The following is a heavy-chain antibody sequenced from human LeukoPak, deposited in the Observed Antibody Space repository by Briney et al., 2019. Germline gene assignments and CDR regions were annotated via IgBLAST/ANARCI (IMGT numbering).Heavy chain of an antibody. D-gene: IGHD6-19*01. V-gene: IGHV1-2*02. CDR2: INPNSGGT. CDR1: GYTFTGYY. CDR3: ARPHAGYSSGWYAFDI. Sequence: ASVKVSCKASGYTFTGYYMHWVRQAPGQGLEWMGWINPNSGGTNYAQKLQGRVTMTTDTSTSTAYMELRSLRSDDTAVYYCARPHAGYSSGWYAFDIWGQGTMVTVSS. J-gene: IGHJ3*02.